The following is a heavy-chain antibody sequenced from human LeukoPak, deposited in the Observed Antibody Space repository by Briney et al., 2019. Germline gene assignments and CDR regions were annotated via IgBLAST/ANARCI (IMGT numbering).Heavy chain of an antibody. CDR2: IYYSGST. D-gene: IGHD3-10*01. CDR1: GGSISSSSYY. Sequence: SETLSLTCTVSGGSISSSSYYWGWIRQPPGKGLEWIGYIYYSGSTNYNPSLKSRVTISVDTSRNQFSLKLSSVTAADTAVYYCARHATVMVRGAFDIWGQGTMVTVSS. J-gene: IGHJ3*02. CDR3: ARHATVMVRGAFDI. V-gene: IGHV4-61*05.